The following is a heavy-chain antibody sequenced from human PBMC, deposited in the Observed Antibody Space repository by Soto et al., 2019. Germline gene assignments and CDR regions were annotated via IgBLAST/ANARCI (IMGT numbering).Heavy chain of an antibody. Sequence: PGGSLRLSCAASGFTFDDYPMHWVRQAPGKGLEWVSLISRDGDKTYYTDSVKGRFTISRDNNKKSLYLQMNSLRSEDTALYYCAKDIGHDYDISGSDHYFDYWGQGTLVTVSS. J-gene: IGHJ4*02. CDR2: ISRDGDKT. D-gene: IGHD3-22*01. V-gene: IGHV3-43*01. CDR1: GFTFDDYP. CDR3: AKDIGHDYDISGSDHYFDY.